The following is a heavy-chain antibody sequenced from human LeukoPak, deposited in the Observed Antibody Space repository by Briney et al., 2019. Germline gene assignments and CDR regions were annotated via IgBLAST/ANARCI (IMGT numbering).Heavy chain of an antibody. CDR1: GGSISSYY. CDR3: ARHVDIVATSRLNYFDY. D-gene: IGHD5-12*01. Sequence: SETLSLTCTVSGGSISSYYWSWIRQPPGKGLEWIGYIYYSGSTNYNPSLKSRVTISVDTSKNQFSLKLSSVTAADTAVYYYARHVDIVATSRLNYFDYWGQGTLVTVSS. V-gene: IGHV4-59*08. CDR2: IYYSGST. J-gene: IGHJ4*02.